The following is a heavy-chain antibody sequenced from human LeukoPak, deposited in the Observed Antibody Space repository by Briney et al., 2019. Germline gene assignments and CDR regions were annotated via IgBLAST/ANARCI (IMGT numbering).Heavy chain of an antibody. CDR3: ARIRGHSGYGSDDAFDI. CDR1: GYSFTSYW. Sequence: GESLKISCKGSGYSFTSYWIGWVRQMPGKGLEWMGIIYPGDSDTRYSPSFQGQVTISADKSISTAYLQWSSLKASDTAMYYCARIRGHSGYGSDDAFDIWGQGTMVTVSS. J-gene: IGHJ3*02. V-gene: IGHV5-51*01. CDR2: IYPGDSDT. D-gene: IGHD5-12*01.